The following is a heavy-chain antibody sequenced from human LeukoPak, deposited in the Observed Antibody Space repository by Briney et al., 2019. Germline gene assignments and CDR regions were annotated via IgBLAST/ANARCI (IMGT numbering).Heavy chain of an antibody. V-gene: IGHV1-2*02. CDR1: GYTFDDEY. Sequence: ASVKVSCKASGYTFDDEYIHWVRQAPALGLAWMGWINPKNGDTNYAQKFQGRVTMTRDTSISTAYMELRRLKSDDSAVYYCARRVQKLVATSWFDPWGQGTLVTVSS. CDR3: ARRVQKLVATSWFDP. J-gene: IGHJ5*02. D-gene: IGHD5-12*01. CDR2: INPKNGDT.